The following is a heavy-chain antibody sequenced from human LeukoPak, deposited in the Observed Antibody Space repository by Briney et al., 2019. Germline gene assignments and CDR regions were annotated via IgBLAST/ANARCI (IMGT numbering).Heavy chain of an antibody. D-gene: IGHD3-9*01. Sequence: PGGSLRLSCAASGFISSDYNMHWVREAPGKGLEWVAVISYDGSNKYYADSVKGRFTISRDNSKNTLYLQMNSLRAEDTAVYHCANDMTGPVDSWGQGTLVTVSS. CDR2: ISYDGSNK. V-gene: IGHV3-30*04. CDR1: GFISSDYN. CDR3: ANDMTGPVDS. J-gene: IGHJ4*02.